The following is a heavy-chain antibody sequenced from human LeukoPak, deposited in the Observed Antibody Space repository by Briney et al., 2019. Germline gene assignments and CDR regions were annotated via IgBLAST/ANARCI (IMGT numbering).Heavy chain of an antibody. CDR3: ARDYDYVWGSYRLGWAFDI. D-gene: IGHD3-16*02. CDR1: GFTFSSYA. Sequence: PGGSLRLSCVASGFTFSSYAMSWVRQAPGKGLEWVSTISDSGGSTYYADSVKGRFTISRDNAKNSLYLQMNSLRAEDTAVYYCARDYDYVWGSYRLGWAFDIWGQGTMVTVSS. J-gene: IGHJ3*02. V-gene: IGHV3-23*01. CDR2: ISDSGGST.